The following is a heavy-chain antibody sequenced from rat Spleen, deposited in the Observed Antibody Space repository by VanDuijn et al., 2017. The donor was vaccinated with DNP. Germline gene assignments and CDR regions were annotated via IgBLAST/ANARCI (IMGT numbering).Heavy chain of an antibody. V-gene: IGHV5-7*01. J-gene: IGHJ4*01. Sequence: EVQLVESGGGLVQPGRSLKLSCAASGFTFSNYDMAWVRQAPTKGLEWVASISYDGSSTYYRDSVKGRFTISRDNAQSTLYLQMDSLRSDDTGNYYCTRDLVYRYNDDYVMDAWGQGVSVTVSS. CDR3: TRDLVYRYNDDYVMDA. CDR1: GFTFSNYD. D-gene: IGHD1-5*01. CDR2: ISYDGSST.